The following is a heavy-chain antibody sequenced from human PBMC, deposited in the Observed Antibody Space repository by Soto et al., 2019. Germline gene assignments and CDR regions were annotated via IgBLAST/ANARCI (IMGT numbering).Heavy chain of an antibody. CDR3: ARSNDYGDFYFDY. J-gene: IGHJ4*02. D-gene: IGHD4-17*01. CDR2: IYSSAST. CDR1: GGSLSTYY. V-gene: IGHV4-59*08. Sequence: SETLSLTCAVYGGSLSTYYWTWIRQPPGKGLEWIGYIYSSASTNYHPSLKSRVTISVVTSENQFSPKLTSVTAADTAVYYCARSNDYGDFYFDYWGQGTLVTVSS.